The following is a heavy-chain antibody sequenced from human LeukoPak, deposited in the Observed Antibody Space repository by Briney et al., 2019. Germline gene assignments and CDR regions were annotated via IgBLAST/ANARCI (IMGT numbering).Heavy chain of an antibody. J-gene: IGHJ5*02. CDR3: ARPVPSRLGWFDP. CDR2: VYSSGST. Sequence: SETLSLTCTVSGGSINNYYWSWIRQPAGKGLECIGRVYSSGSTNYNPSLKSRVTMSIDTSKNQFSLKLTSVTAADTAVYYCARPVPSRLGWFDPWGQGTLVTVSS. V-gene: IGHV4-4*07. CDR1: GGSINNYY. D-gene: IGHD1-1*01.